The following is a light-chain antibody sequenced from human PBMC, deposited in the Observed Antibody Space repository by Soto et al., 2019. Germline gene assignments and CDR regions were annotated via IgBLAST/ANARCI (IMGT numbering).Light chain of an antibody. V-gene: IGKV3-20*01. CDR3: QEHASI. Sequence: VLTQSPGTLSLSPGERATLSCRTNQNLGDGRLAWYQQKPGQPPTLLIYDASTRATGIPDRFSGSGSGTDFTLTISRLEPEDFAVYYCQEHASIFGQGTRLEIK. CDR1: QNLGDGR. J-gene: IGKJ5*01. CDR2: DAS.